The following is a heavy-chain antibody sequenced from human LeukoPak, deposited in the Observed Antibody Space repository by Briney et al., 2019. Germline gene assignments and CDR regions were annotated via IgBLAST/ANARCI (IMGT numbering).Heavy chain of an antibody. CDR1: GGSFSGYY. CDR2: INHSGST. J-gene: IGHJ6*03. CDR3: ARLPIAVAGYYYYYMDV. Sequence: SETLSLTCAVYGGSFSGYYWSWIRQPPGKGLEWIGEINHSGSTNYNPSLKSRVTISVDTSKNQFSLKLSSVTAADTAVYYCARLPIAVAGYYYYYMDVWGKGTTVTISS. V-gene: IGHV4-34*01. D-gene: IGHD6-19*01.